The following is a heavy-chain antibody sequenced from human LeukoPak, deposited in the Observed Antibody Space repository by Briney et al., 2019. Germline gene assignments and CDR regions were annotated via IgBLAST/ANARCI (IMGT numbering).Heavy chain of an antibody. CDR3: ARDDIVVVPAALAPQNYYYYYGMDV. Sequence: GASVKVSCKASGGTFSSYAISWVRQAPGQGLEWMGGIIPIFGTANYAQKFQGRVTITADESTSTAYMELSSLRSEDTAVYYCARDDIVVVPAALAPQNYYYYYGMDVWGQGTTVTVSS. CDR1: GGTFSSYA. J-gene: IGHJ6*02. V-gene: IGHV1-69*13. CDR2: IIPIFGTA. D-gene: IGHD2-2*01.